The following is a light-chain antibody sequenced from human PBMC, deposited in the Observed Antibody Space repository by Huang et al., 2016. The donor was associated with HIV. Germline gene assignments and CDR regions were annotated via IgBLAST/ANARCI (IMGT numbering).Light chain of an antibody. CDR1: QSLSTN. CDR3: QQYDDWPPVT. CDR2: GAS. V-gene: IGKV3-15*01. J-gene: IGKJ3*01. Sequence: EVVMTQSPATLSVSPGERATLFCRASQSLSTNLAWYQQKPGQPPRRLIYGASPRATGVPARFSGSGSGTHFTLTISSLQPEDFAVYYCQQYDDWPPVTFGPGTKVDFK.